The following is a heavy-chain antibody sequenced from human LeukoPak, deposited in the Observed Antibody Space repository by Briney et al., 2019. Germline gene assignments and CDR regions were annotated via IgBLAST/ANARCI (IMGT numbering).Heavy chain of an antibody. V-gene: IGHV4-4*07. CDR3: ARGIGIAARPTYMDV. CDR2: SCTSGSS. D-gene: IGHD6-6*01. J-gene: IGHJ6*03. Sequence: SEALSLTCTVSGGSISSYYWSWIRQPPGKGLEWIGRSCTSGSSKYTPSLKSRVTMSVDTSTTKFSRILNSVTAADTAVYYCARGIGIAARPTYMDVWGKGPTVPVS. CDR1: GGSISSYY.